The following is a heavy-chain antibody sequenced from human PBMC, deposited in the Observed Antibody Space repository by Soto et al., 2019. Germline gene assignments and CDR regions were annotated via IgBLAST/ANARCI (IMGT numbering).Heavy chain of an antibody. V-gene: IGHV2-70*01. D-gene: IGHD3-3*01. CDR2: IDWDDDK. CDR3: ARSITISGVVIQPFDP. CDR1: GFSLMPGGMC. Sequence: GXGPTLVNTTQRLPLTCTFSGFSLMPGGMCVSWIRERPGKALEWLALIDWDDDKYYSTSLKTRLTIPKDTSKNQVVLTMTNMDPVDTATYYRARSITISGVVIQPFDPWGQGTLVTVSS. J-gene: IGHJ5*02.